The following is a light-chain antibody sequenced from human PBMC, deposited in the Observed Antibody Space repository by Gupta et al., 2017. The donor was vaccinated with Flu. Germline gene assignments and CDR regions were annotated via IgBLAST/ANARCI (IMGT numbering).Light chain of an antibody. J-gene: IGLJ3*02. CDR2: DNN. CDR3: ATWDSGLSAGV. CDR1: TSNIGSNF. V-gene: IGLV1-51*01. Sequence: QSVLTQPPSVSAAPGQQVTISCSGSTSNIGSNFVSWYQEFPAEAPKLLIYDNNKRPSGIPDRFSGSKSGTSAALDITGLQTGDEADYYCATWDSGLSAGVFGGGTKLTVL.